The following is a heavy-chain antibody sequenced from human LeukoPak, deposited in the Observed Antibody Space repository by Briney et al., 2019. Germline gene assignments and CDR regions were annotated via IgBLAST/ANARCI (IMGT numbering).Heavy chain of an antibody. Sequence: GGSLRLSCAASGYTFSRYWMSWVREAPERRLEWVANIKQDGSEKYYVDSVKGRFTISRDNAKNSLYLQMNSLRAEDTAVYYCARGLAAAGEYYFDYWGQGTLVTVSS. D-gene: IGHD6-13*01. J-gene: IGHJ4*02. CDR2: IKQDGSEK. V-gene: IGHV3-7*01. CDR3: ARGLAAAGEYYFDY. CDR1: GYTFSRYW.